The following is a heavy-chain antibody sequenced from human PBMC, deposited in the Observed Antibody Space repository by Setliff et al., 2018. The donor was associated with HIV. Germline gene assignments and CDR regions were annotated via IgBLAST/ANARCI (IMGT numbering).Heavy chain of an antibody. CDR3: ARHRRYCSGGSCPGAFDI. D-gene: IGHD2-15*01. J-gene: IGHJ3*02. Sequence: SETLSLTCAVSGYSISSGYYWGWIRQPPGKGLEWIGSIYHSGSTYYNPSLKSRVTISVDTSKNQFSLKLSSVTAADTAVYYCARHRRYCSGGSCPGAFDIWGQGTMVTVSS. CDR1: GYSISSGYY. V-gene: IGHV4-38-2*01. CDR2: IYHSGST.